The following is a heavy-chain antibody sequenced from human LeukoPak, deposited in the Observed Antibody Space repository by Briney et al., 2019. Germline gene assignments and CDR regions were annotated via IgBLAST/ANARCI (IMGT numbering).Heavy chain of an antibody. CDR3: ARGGYSGYGINWFDP. Sequence: SETLSLTCAVYGGSLSGYYWSWLRQPPGKGLEWIGEINHSGSTNYNPSLKSRVTISVDTSKNQFSLKLSSVTAADTAVYYCARGGYSGYGINWFDPWGQGTLVTVSS. CDR1: GGSLSGYY. D-gene: IGHD5-12*01. J-gene: IGHJ5*02. CDR2: INHSGST. V-gene: IGHV4-34*01.